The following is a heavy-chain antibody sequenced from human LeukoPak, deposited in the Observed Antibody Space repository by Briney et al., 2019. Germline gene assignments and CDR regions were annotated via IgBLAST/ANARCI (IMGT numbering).Heavy chain of an antibody. CDR1: GFTFDDYG. J-gene: IGHJ4*02. CDR2: ISYDGSNK. V-gene: IGHV3-30*18. D-gene: IGHD3-22*01. CDR3: AKNYYYDSSGAFDY. Sequence: GGSLRLSCAASGFTFDDYGMHWVRQAPGKGLEWVALISYDGSNKHYADSVKGRFTISRDNSKNTLYLQMNSLRAEDTAVYYCAKNYYYDSSGAFDYWGQGTLVTVSS.